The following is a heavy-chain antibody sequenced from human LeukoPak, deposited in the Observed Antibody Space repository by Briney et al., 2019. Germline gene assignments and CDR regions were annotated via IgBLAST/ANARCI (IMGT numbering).Heavy chain of an antibody. CDR3: ARVLAAGYSWFDP. V-gene: IGHV4-61*02. Sequence: KSSETLSLTCTVSGGSISSSSYYWSWIRQPAGKGLEWIGRIYTSGSTNYNPSLKSRVTMSVDTSKNQFSLKLSSVTAADTAVYYCARVLAAGYSWFDPWGQGTLVTVSS. J-gene: IGHJ5*02. D-gene: IGHD6-13*01. CDR1: GGSISSSSYY. CDR2: IYTSGST.